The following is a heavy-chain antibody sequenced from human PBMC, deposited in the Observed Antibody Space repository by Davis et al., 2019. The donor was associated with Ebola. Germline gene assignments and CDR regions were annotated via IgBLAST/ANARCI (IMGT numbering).Heavy chain of an antibody. CDR1: GDTFNNFI. D-gene: IGHD6-13*01. Sequence: AASVKVSCKTSGDTFNNFIITWVRQAPGHGLEWMGGIIPILGTTNYAQKFQDRVTITADESTSTVFMEVSSLTSEDTALYFCARELGDQQLVQPANWFDPWGQGTLVTVSS. CDR2: IIPILGTT. J-gene: IGHJ5*02. CDR3: ARELGDQQLVQPANWFDP. V-gene: IGHV1-69*13.